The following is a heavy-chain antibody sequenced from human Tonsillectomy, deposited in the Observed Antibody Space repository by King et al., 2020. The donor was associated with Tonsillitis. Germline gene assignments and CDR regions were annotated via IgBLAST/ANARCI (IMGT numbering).Heavy chain of an antibody. CDR2: IYSGGST. CDR1: GFTVSSNY. Sequence: VQLVESGGGLIQPGGSLRLSCAASGFTVSSNYMSWVRQAPGKGLEWVSGIYSGGSTYYADSVKGRFTISRDNSKNTLYLQMNSLRAKDTAVYYCARDYYGTDAFDIWGQGTMVTVSS. J-gene: IGHJ3*02. V-gene: IGHV3-53*01. CDR3: ARDYYGTDAFDI. D-gene: IGHD3-10*01.